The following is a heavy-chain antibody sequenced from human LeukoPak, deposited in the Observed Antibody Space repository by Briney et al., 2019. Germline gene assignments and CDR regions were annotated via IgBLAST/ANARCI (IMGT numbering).Heavy chain of an antibody. Sequence: GGSLRLSCAASGFTFSGYWMSWVRQAPGKGLEWVASINPDGGAKYYLDSVKGRFTISRDNAKNSLYLQMNSLRAEDTAVYYCAELGITMVGGVWGKGTTVTISS. D-gene: IGHD3-10*02. CDR1: GFTFSGYW. CDR3: AELGITMVGGV. CDR2: INPDGGAK. V-gene: IGHV3-7*01. J-gene: IGHJ6*04.